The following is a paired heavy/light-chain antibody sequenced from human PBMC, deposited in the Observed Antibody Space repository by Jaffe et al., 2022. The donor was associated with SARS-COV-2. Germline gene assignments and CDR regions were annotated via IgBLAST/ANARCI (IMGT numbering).Light chain of an antibody. Sequence: DIVLTQSPGTLSLSPGERATLSCRASQSVSSSYLAWYQQKPGQAPRLLIYGASSRATGIPDRFSGSGSGTDFTLTISRLEPEDFAVYYCLQYGNSRFSFGPGTEVDVK. CDR1: QSVSSSY. J-gene: IGKJ3*01. CDR2: GAS. V-gene: IGKV3-20*01. CDR3: LQYGNSRFS.
Heavy chain of an antibody. D-gene: IGHD4-17*01. Sequence: EVQLVESGGGLIQPGGSLRLSCAASGFTVSTNFMSWVRQAPGRGLEWVSVIFSAGSTYYADSVKGRFTISRDNSKNTLYLQMNSLRAEDTAVYYCARGTTVGRYYDYWGQGTLVTVSS. J-gene: IGHJ4*02. CDR3: ARGTTVGRYYDY. CDR2: IFSAGST. V-gene: IGHV3-53*01. CDR1: GFTVSTNF.